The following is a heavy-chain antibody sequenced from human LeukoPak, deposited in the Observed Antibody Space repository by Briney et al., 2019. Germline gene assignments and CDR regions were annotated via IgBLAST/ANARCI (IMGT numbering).Heavy chain of an antibody. CDR3: ARFRRGDIVVVPAAPHYYYYMDV. V-gene: IGHV4-34*01. D-gene: IGHD2-2*01. Sequence: PSETLSLTCAVYGGSFSGYYWSWIRQPPGKGLEWIGEINHSGSTNYNPSLKSRVTISVDTSKNQFSLKLSSVTAADTAVYYCARFRRGDIVVVPAAPHYYYYMDVWGKGTTVTVSS. J-gene: IGHJ6*03. CDR2: INHSGST. CDR1: GGSFSGYY.